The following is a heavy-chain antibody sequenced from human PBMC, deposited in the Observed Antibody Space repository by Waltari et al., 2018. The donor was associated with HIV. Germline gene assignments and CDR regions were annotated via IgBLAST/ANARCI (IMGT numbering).Heavy chain of an antibody. V-gene: IGHV3-9*01. CDR3: AKVAMTAVTSYAIDI. CDR1: GFTFADYA. D-gene: IGHD4-17*01. CDR2: SSWNSGTI. Sequence: EVLLVESGGGLVQPGGSLRLSCAASGFTFADYAMYWVRQAPGRVLGWVSSSSWNSGTIGYADSVKGRFTTSRDNAKNSLSLQMNSLRADDTALYYCAKVAMTAVTSYAIDIWGQGTMVTVSS. J-gene: IGHJ3*02.